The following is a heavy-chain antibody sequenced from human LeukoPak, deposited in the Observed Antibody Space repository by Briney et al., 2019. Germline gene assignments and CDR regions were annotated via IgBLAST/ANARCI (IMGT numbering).Heavy chain of an antibody. CDR1: GFTFSTYA. Sequence: GGSLRLSCAASGFTFSTYAMSWVRQAPGKGLEWVSTISGSGDRTYYADSVKGRFTISRDNSKNTLYLQMNSLRAEDTAVYYCAKDGGLWVSAHWGDSWGRGTLVTVSS. V-gene: IGHV3-23*01. J-gene: IGHJ4*02. CDR3: AKDGGLWVSAHWGDS. CDR2: ISGSGDRT. D-gene: IGHD7-27*01.